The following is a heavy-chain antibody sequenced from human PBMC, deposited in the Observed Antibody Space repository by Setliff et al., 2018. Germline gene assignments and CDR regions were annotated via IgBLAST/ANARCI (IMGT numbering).Heavy chain of an antibody. J-gene: IGHJ4*02. V-gene: IGHV4-34*01. CDR2: INHSGST. D-gene: IGHD3-22*01. Sequence: SETLSLTCAVYGGSFSGYYWSWIRQPPGKGLEWIGEINHSGSTNYNPSLKSRVTISVDTSKNQFSLKLSSVTAADTAVYYCASRDYDSSGYYGGSDYWGQGTLVTSPQ. CDR3: ASRDYDSSGYYGGSDY. CDR1: GGSFSGYY.